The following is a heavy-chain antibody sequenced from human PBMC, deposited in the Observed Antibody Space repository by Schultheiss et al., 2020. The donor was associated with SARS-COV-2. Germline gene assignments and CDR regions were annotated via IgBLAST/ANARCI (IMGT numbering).Heavy chain of an antibody. CDR3: ARVISPSDYGYDLPRFFDY. CDR2: IYNTGSV. Sequence: SCAASGFTVSTNYMSWVRQTQGRGLEWVSVIYNTGSVNYADSVKGRFTMSRDSSKNTVDLQMDSLRDEDTAVYYCARVISPSDYGYDLPRFFDYWGQGVRVTVSS. D-gene: IGHD5-12*01. J-gene: IGHJ4*02. V-gene: IGHV3-66*01. CDR1: GFTVSTNY.